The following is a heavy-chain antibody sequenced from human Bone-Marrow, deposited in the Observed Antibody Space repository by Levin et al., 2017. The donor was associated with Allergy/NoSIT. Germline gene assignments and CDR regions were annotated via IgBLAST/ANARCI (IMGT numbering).Heavy chain of an antibody. CDR2: IYYSGST. D-gene: IGHD3-3*01. CDR3: ARSIYDFWSGYYYYYYGMDV. CDR1: GGSISSYY. J-gene: IGHJ6*02. V-gene: IGHV4-59*01. Sequence: SQTLSLTCTVSGGSISSYYWSWIRQPPGKGLEWIGYIYYSGSTNYNPSLKSRVTISVDTSKNQFSLKLSSVTAADTAVYYCARSIYDFWSGYYYYYYGMDVWGQGTTVTVSS.